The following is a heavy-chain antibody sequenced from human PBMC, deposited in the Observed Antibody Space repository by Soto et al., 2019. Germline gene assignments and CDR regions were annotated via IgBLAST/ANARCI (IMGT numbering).Heavy chain of an antibody. V-gene: IGHV3-74*01. CDR3: VRYPRSVGGSYRPDY. J-gene: IGHJ4*02. Sequence: TGGSLRLSCAASGFTFSSYWMHWVRQVPEKGLVWVSRINSDGSITNYADAVKGRFTISRGNVKNTLYLQMNSLRAEDTAVYYCVRYPRSVGGSYRPDYWGQGTLVTVSS. D-gene: IGHD3-16*02. CDR1: GFTFSSYW. CDR2: INSDGSIT.